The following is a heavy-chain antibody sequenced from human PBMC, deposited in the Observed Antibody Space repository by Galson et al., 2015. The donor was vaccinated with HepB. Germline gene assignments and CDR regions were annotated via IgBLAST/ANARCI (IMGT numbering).Heavy chain of an antibody. CDR2: ISSSSTYI. D-gene: IGHD4-17*01. V-gene: IGHV3-21*01. CDR3: ARVFGDYGDHDYFED. J-gene: IGHJ4*02. Sequence: SLRLSCAASGFTFSSYSMNWVRQAPGKGLEGVSSISSSSTYIYYADSLKGRFTISRDNAKNSLYLQMNSLRAEDTAVYYCARVFGDYGDHDYFEDWGQGTLVTVSS. CDR1: GFTFSSYS.